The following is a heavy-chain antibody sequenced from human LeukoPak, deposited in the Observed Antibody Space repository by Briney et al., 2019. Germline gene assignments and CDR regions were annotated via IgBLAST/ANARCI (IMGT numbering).Heavy chain of an antibody. CDR2: ISYDGSNK. D-gene: IGHD6-19*01. CDR1: GFTFSSYA. J-gene: IGHJ4*02. CDR3: ARSLNSYSSGWFD. Sequence: GGSLRLSCAASGFTFSSYAMHWVRQAPGKGLKWVAVISYDGSNKYYADSVKGRFTISRDNSKNTLYLQMNSLRAEDTAVYYCARSLNSYSSGWFDWGQGTLVTVSS. V-gene: IGHV3-30*04.